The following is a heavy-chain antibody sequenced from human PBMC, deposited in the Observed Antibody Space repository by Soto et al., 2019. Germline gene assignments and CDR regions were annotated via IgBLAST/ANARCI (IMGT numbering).Heavy chain of an antibody. Sequence: QVQLQESGPGLVKPSQTLSLTCTVSGGSISSGDSYWSWIRQPPGKGLEWLGYTYYSGNTYYNPSLKSRLTISVDTSKNQFSLKLTSVTAADTAVYYCASLGTVTTGNYYYYGMDVWGQGTTVTVSS. CDR3: ASLGTVTTGNYYYYGMDV. CDR2: TYYSGNT. CDR1: GGSISSGDSY. D-gene: IGHD4-17*01. V-gene: IGHV4-30-4*01. J-gene: IGHJ6*02.